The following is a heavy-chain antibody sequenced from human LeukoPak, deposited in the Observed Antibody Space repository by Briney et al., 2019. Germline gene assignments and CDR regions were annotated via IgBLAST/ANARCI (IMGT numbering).Heavy chain of an antibody. CDR2: IGTAGDT. CDR3: ARGVAVAGTGAFDI. CDR1: GFAFSSYA. J-gene: IGHJ3*02. Sequence: GGSLRLSCAASGFAFSSYAMHWVRQATGKGLEWVSAIGTAGDTYYPGSVKGRFTISRENAKNSLYLQMNSLRAGDTAVYYCARGVAVAGTGAFDIWGQGTMVTVSS. V-gene: IGHV3-13*01. D-gene: IGHD6-13*01.